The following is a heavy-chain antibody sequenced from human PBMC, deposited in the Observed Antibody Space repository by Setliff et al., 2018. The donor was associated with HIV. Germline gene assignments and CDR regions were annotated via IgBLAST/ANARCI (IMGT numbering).Heavy chain of an antibody. D-gene: IGHD2-21*02. CDR3: TPIHNYTDHCPDS. CDR1: GSAVSDAW. V-gene: IGHV3-15*04. J-gene: IGHJ5*01. Sequence: PGGSLRLSCVVSGSAVSDAWMSWVRQAPGKGLEWVGHIESKSDGGATRNAAPVKGRFTISRDDSQNMVYLQMNSLRTEDTAMYYCTPIHNYTDHCPDSWGQGTLVTVSS. CDR2: IESKSDGGAT.